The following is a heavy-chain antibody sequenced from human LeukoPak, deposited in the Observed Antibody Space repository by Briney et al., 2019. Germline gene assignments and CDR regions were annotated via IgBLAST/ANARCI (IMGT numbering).Heavy chain of an antibody. V-gene: IGHV4-34*01. CDR3: ARGKYGDYD. Sequence: SETLSLTCAVYGGSFSGYHWSWIRQPPGKGLEWIGEINHSGSTNYNPSLKSRVTISVDTSKNQFSLKLSSVTAADTAVYYCARGKYGDYDWGQGTLVTVSS. J-gene: IGHJ4*02. D-gene: IGHD4-17*01. CDR2: INHSGST. CDR1: GGSFSGYH.